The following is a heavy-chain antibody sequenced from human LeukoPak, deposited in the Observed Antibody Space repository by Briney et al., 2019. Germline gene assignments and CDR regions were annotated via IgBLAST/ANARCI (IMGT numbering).Heavy chain of an antibody. CDR1: GFTFSNYW. D-gene: IGHD4-23*01. Sequence: GGSLRLSCAASGFTFSNYWMHWVRQAPGKGLVWVSRINSDGSSTSYADSVKGRFTISRDNAKNTLYLQMNSLRAEDTAVYYRARDDYGGNYYFDYWGQGTLVTVSS. CDR2: INSDGSST. CDR3: ARDDYGGNYYFDY. J-gene: IGHJ4*02. V-gene: IGHV3-74*01.